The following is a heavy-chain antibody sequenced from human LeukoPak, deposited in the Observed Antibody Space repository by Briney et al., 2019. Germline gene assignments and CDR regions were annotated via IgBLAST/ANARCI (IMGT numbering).Heavy chain of an antibody. V-gene: IGHV3-30*18. CDR2: ISYDGSNK. D-gene: IGHD3-22*01. CDR1: GFTFSSYG. J-gene: IGHJ4*02. Sequence: PGGSLRLSCAASGFTFSSYGMHWVRQAPGKGLEWVAVISYDGSNKYYADSVKGRFTISRDNSKNTLYLQMNSLRAEDTAVYYCAKDLSVHYDSSAPGTFWGQGTLVTVSS. CDR3: AKDLSVHYDSSAPGTF.